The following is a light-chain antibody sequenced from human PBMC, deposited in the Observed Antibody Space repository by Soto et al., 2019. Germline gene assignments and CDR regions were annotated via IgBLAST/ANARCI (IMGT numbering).Light chain of an antibody. Sequence: EIVMTQSPGTLSLSPGERATLSCRASQSVSSYLAWYKQKPGQAPRLLIYDASNRATGIPARFSGSGSGTDFTLTISSLEPEDFAVYYCQQRSNWLTFGGGTKV. CDR3: QQRSNWLT. J-gene: IGKJ4*01. CDR1: QSVSSY. V-gene: IGKV3-11*01. CDR2: DAS.